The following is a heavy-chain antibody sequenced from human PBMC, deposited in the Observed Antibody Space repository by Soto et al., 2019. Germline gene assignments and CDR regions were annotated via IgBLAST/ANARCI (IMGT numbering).Heavy chain of an antibody. J-gene: IGHJ4*02. D-gene: IGHD3-22*01. CDR2: IYYSGST. CDR3: ARVGNYYDSSGYDFDY. V-gene: IGHV4-59*01. CDR1: GGSISSYY. Sequence: SETLSLTCTVSGGSISSYYWSWIRQPPGKGLEWIGYIYYSGSTNYNPSLKSRVTISVDTSKNQFSLKLSSVTAADTAVYYCARVGNYYDSSGYDFDYWGQGTLVTVTS.